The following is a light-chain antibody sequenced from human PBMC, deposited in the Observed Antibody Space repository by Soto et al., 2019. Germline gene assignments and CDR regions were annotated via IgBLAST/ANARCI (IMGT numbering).Light chain of an antibody. CDR2: HAS. J-gene: IGKJ5*01. CDR3: QQHNSFSIT. CDR1: QSIINR. V-gene: IGKV1-5*01. Sequence: DIQLTQSPSTLPASLGERVTISCRASQSIINRLAWYQQKPGTAPKLLIYHASTLESGVPSRFSGSGSGTEFTLTISSLQPDDFATYYCQQHNSFSITFGQGTRLEIK.